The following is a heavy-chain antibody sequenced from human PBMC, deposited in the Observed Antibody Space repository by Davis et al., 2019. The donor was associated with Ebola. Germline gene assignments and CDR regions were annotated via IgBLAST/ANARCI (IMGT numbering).Heavy chain of an antibody. Sequence: SETLSLTCTVSGDSMSDYYYNWIRQPPGRGLEWIGYIYYSGSTNYNPSLKSRVTISVDTSKNQFSLKLSSVTAADTAVYYCARVNYDFWSGYYSDNWFDPWGQGTLVTVSS. J-gene: IGHJ5*02. V-gene: IGHV4-59*01. CDR3: ARVNYDFWSGYYSDNWFDP. CDR1: GDSMSDYY. D-gene: IGHD3-3*01. CDR2: IYYSGST.